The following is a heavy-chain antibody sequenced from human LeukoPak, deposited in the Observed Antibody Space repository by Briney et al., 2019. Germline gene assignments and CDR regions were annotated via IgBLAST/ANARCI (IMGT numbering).Heavy chain of an antibody. D-gene: IGHD6-19*01. V-gene: IGHV4-59*01. CDR3: ARDPPVAGTS. CDR2: IYYSGST. CDR1: GGSFSGYY. J-gene: IGHJ4*02. Sequence: PSETLSLTCAVYGGSFSGYYWSWIRQPPGKGLEWIGYIYYSGSTNYNPSLKSRVTISVDTSKNQFSLKLSSVTAADTAVYYCARDPPVAGTSWGQGTLVTVSS.